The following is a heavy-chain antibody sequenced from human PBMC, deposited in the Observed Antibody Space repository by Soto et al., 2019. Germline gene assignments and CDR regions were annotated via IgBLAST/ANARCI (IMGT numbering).Heavy chain of an antibody. CDR2: IKQDGSEK. D-gene: IGHD5-18*01. J-gene: IGHJ4*02. V-gene: IGHV3-7*01. CDR1: GLNISNFW. CDR3: ARTDTAMPYVFDY. Sequence: AASGLNISNFWMRWVRQAQGKGLEWVANIKQDGSEKYYVDSVKGRFTISRDNAKNSLYLQMNSLRAEDTAVYYCARTDTAMPYVFDYLVQGTL.